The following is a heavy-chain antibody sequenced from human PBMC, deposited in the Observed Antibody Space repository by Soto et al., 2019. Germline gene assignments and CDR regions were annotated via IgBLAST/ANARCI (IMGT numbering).Heavy chain of an antibody. Sequence: PGGSLRLSCAASGFTFSSYAMSWVRQAPGKGLEWVSAISGSGGSTYYADSVKGRFTISRDNSKNTLYLQMNSLRAEDTAVYYCAKEPTILPTVTTPMDVWGQGTTVTVSS. J-gene: IGHJ6*02. CDR2: ISGSGGST. D-gene: IGHD4-4*01. V-gene: IGHV3-23*01. CDR1: GFTFSSYA. CDR3: AKEPTILPTVTTPMDV.